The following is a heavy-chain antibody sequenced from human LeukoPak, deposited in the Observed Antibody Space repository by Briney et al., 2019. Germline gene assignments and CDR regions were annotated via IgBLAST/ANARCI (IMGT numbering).Heavy chain of an antibody. Sequence: GGSLRLSCAASGFTFSSYSMNWVRQAPGKGLEWVSSISSSSSYIYYADSVKGRFTISRDNAKNSLYLQMNSLRAEDTAVYYCARDYYDHTLPTGGAFDIWGQGTMVTVSS. D-gene: IGHD3-22*01. J-gene: IGHJ3*02. CDR2: ISSSSSYI. CDR1: GFTFSSYS. CDR3: ARDYYDHTLPTGGAFDI. V-gene: IGHV3-21*01.